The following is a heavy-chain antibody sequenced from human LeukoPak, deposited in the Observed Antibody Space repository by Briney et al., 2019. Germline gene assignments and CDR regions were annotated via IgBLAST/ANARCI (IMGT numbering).Heavy chain of an antibody. J-gene: IGHJ4*02. D-gene: IGHD6-19*01. CDR3: ARFPATGELYSSGLPT. V-gene: IGHV1-8*01. Sequence: GASVKVSCKASGYTFTSYDINWVRQATGQGLEWMGWMNPNSGNTGYAQKFQGRVTMTRNTSISTAYMELSSLRSEDTAVYYCARFPATGELYSSGLPTWGQGTLVTVSS. CDR2: MNPNSGNT. CDR1: GYTFTSYD.